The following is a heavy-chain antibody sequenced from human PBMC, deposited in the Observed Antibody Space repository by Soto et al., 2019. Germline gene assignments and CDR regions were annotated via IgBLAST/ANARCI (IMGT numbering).Heavy chain of an antibody. J-gene: IGHJ4*02. CDR3: AKPGEGGVHFAS. D-gene: IGHD2-8*01. CDR2: IKSTSPTV. Sequence: VQLVESGGALVQPGGSLRLSCAASGFTFSSYGMGWVRQAPGKGLEWVSYIKSTSPTVFYSDSVKGRFTISRHNGQNSLFLQMTRLRDEDTAVYYCAKPGEGGVHFASWGQGTLVTVSS. CDR1: GFTFSSYG. V-gene: IGHV3-48*02.